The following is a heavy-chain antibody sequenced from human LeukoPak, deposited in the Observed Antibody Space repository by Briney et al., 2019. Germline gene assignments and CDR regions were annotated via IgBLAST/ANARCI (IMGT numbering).Heavy chain of an antibody. D-gene: IGHD3-22*01. Sequence: GGSLRLSCAASGFTFSTYEMNWVRQAPGKGLEGVSHISSRGMTIYYADSVKGRFTISRDNAKNSLYLQMNSMRAEETAVYYCARDSVRDSSGYYYRYYFDYWGQGTLVTVSS. V-gene: IGHV3-48*03. CDR1: GFTFSTYE. CDR3: ARDSVRDSSGYYYRYYFDY. CDR2: ISSRGMTI. J-gene: IGHJ4*02.